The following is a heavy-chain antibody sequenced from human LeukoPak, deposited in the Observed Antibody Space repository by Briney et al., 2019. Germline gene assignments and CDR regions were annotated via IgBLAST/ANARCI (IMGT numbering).Heavy chain of an antibody. V-gene: IGHV3-48*03. J-gene: IGHJ2*01. CDR3: AREEHYRRYFAL. Sequence: GGSLRLSCAASGFTFSSYEMNWVRQAPGKGLEWVSYISSSGSTIYYADSVKGRFTISRDNAKNTLYLQMNTLRAEDTAVYFCAREEHYRRYFALWGRGTLVTVSS. CDR1: GFTFSSYE. D-gene: IGHD3-16*02. CDR2: ISSSGSTI.